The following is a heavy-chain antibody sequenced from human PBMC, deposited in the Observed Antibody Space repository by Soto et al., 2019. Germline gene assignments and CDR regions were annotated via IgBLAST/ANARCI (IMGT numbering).Heavy chain of an antibody. CDR3: ASMYSGSYYHFPTADY. Sequence: QVQLQQWGAGLLKPSETLSLTCAVYGGSFSGYYWSWIRQPPGKGLEWIGEINHSGSTNYNPSLKSRVTISVDTSKNQFSLKLSSVTAADTAVYYCASMYSGSYYHFPTADYWGQGTLVTVSS. CDR1: GGSFSGYY. D-gene: IGHD1-26*01. J-gene: IGHJ4*02. V-gene: IGHV4-34*01. CDR2: INHSGST.